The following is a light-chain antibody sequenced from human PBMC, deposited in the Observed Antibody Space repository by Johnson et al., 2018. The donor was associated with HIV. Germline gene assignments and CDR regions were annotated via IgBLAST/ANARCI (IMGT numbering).Light chain of an antibody. CDR2: DNN. V-gene: IGLV1-51*01. Sequence: QSVLTQPPPVSAAPGQKVAISCSGSSSNIGNNYVSWYQQLPGTAPKLLIYDNNKRPSGIPDRFSGSKSGTSATLGITGLQTGDEADYYCGTWDSSLSAGRVFGTGTKVTVL. CDR3: GTWDSSLSAGRV. J-gene: IGLJ1*01. CDR1: SSNIGNNY.